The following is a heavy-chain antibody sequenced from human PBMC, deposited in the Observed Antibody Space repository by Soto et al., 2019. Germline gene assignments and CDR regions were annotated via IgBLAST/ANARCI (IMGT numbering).Heavy chain of an antibody. D-gene: IGHD6-6*01. CDR1: GFTFSSYG. Sequence: GGSLRLSCAASGFTFSSYGMHWVRQAPGKGLEWVAVIWYDGSNKYYADSVKGRFTISRDNSKNTLYLQMNSLRAEDTAVYYCARDQNIAARPGLGRWGYYYYMDVWGKGTTVTVSS. CDR2: IWYDGSNK. V-gene: IGHV3-33*01. CDR3: ARDQNIAARPGLGRWGYYYYMDV. J-gene: IGHJ6*03.